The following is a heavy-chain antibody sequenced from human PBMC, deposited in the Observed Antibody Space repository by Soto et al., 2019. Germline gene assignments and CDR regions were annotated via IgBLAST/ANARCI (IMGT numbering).Heavy chain of an antibody. Sequence: QVQLVQSGAEVKKPGASVKVSCKASGYTFTSYGVSWVRQAPGQGLEWMGWISGYNGNTNYAQKLQGRVTMTTDTYTSTAYMELRSLRSDDTAVYYCERAGKYYYGSGSPYYYGMDVWVQGITVTVSS. V-gene: IGHV1-18*04. D-gene: IGHD3-10*01. CDR2: ISGYNGNT. CDR1: GYTFTSYG. CDR3: ERAGKYYYGSGSPYYYGMDV. J-gene: IGHJ6*02.